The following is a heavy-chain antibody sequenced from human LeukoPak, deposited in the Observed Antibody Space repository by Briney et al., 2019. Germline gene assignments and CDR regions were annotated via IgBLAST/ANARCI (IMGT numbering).Heavy chain of an antibody. V-gene: IGHV4-59*01. Sequence: SETLSLTCTVSGGSISSYYWSWIRQPPGKGLEWIGYIYYSGSTNYNPSLKSRVTISVDTSKNQLALKLSSVTAADTALYYCARGGEYYYGSGIDYWGQGTLVTVSS. CDR3: ARGGEYYYGSGIDY. CDR1: GGSISSYY. J-gene: IGHJ4*02. D-gene: IGHD3-10*01. CDR2: IYYSGST.